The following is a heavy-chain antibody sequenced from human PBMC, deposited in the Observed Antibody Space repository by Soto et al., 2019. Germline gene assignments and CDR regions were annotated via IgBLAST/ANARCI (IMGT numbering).Heavy chain of an antibody. CDR1: GFTFSSYG. V-gene: IGHV3-33*01. D-gene: IGHD3-9*01. CDR2: IWYDGSNK. J-gene: IGHJ6*02. Sequence: GGSLRLSCAASGFTFSSYGMHWVRQAPGKGLEWVAVIWYDGSNKYYADSVKGRFTISRDNSKNTLYLQMNSLRAEDTAVYYCARDRITIFSPGRYSGYGMDVWGQGTTVTVSS. CDR3: ARDRITIFSPGRYSGYGMDV.